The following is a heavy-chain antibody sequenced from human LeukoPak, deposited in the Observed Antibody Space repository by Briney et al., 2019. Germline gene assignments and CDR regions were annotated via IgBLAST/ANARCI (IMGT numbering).Heavy chain of an antibody. CDR2: IYSGGST. V-gene: IGHV3-53*04. CDR1: GFTVSSNY. Sequence: GRSLRLSCAASGFTVSSNYMSWVRQAPGKGLEWVSVIYSGGSTYYADSVKGRFTISRHNSKNTLYLQMNSLRAEDTAVYYCARVGFNYDSSGCFDYWGQGTLVTVSS. D-gene: IGHD3-22*01. CDR3: ARVGFNYDSSGCFDY. J-gene: IGHJ4*02.